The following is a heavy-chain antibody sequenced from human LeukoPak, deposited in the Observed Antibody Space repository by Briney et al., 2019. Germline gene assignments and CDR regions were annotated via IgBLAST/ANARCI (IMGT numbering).Heavy chain of an antibody. J-gene: IGHJ4*02. CDR2: ITSNGGTT. Sequence: GSLRLSCVASGFSLSTYDMYWVRPAPGKGLEYVSAITSNGGTTYYANSVEGRFTISRDNSKNTLYLQMGSLRAEDMAVYYCARGYCSSTSCTNDYWGQGTLVTVSS. CDR3: ARGYCSSTSCTNDY. CDR1: GFSLSTYD. D-gene: IGHD2-2*01. V-gene: IGHV3-64*01.